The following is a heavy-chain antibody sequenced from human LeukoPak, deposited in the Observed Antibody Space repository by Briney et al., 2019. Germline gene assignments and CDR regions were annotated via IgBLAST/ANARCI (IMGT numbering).Heavy chain of an antibody. D-gene: IGHD3-10*01. Sequence: SETLSLSCAVYGGSFSGYYWSWIRQPPGKGLEWIGEINHSGSTNYNPSLKSRVTISVDTSKNQFSLKLSSVTAADTAVYYCARDLMVRGVIYVGGFDPWGQGTLVTVSS. J-gene: IGHJ5*02. CDR3: ARDLMVRGVIYVGGFDP. CDR2: INHSGST. V-gene: IGHV4-34*01. CDR1: GGSFSGYY.